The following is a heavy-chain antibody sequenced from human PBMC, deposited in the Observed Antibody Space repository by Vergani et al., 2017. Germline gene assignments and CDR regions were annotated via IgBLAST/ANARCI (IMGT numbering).Heavy chain of an antibody. CDR1: GGSISSYY. CDR2: IYSSGST. V-gene: IGHV4-59*01. Sequence: QVQLQESGPGLVKPSETLSLTCTVSGGSISSYYWSWIRQPPGKGLEWIGYIYSSGSTKYNPSLKSRVTISVDTSKNQFSLKLSSVTAADTAVYFCAILLSSGYPSTFDYWGQGTLVTVSS. D-gene: IGHD3-22*01. J-gene: IGHJ4*02. CDR3: AILLSSGYPSTFDY.